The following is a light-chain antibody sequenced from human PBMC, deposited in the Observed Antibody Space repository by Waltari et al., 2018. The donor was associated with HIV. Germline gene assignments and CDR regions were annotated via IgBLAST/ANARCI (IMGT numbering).Light chain of an antibody. V-gene: IGLV1-40*01. CDR1: SSNIGAGYH. CDR3: QSYDVSLSGSI. Sequence: QSVLTQPPSVSGAPGQRVTISCTGSSSNIGAGYHLHWYQHLPGTAPKLLINGNIIRPSGVSDRFSDCNSGTSASLAITGLQTEDEADYYCQSYDVSLSGSIFGGGTKLTVL. CDR2: GNI. J-gene: IGLJ2*01.